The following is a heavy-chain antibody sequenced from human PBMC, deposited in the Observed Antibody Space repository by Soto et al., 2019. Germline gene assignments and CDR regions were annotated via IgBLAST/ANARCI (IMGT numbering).Heavy chain of an antibody. Sequence: GASVKVSCKASGYTFTSYYMHWVRQAPGQGLEWMGIINPSGGSTVYAQKFQGGVTMTRNTSISTAYMELSSLRSEDTAVYYCARGSDWSSLPYWGQGTLVTVSS. V-gene: IGHV1-46*01. D-gene: IGHD3-3*01. CDR1: GYTFTSYY. J-gene: IGHJ4*02. CDR2: INPSGGST. CDR3: ARGSDWSSLPY.